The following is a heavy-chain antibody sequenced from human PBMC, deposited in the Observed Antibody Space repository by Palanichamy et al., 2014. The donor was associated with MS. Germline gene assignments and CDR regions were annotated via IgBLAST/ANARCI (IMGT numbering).Heavy chain of an antibody. CDR1: GGTFSSSG. Sequence: QVHLVQSGAEVKKPGSSVKVSCQTSGGTFSSSGIHWVRQAPGQGLEWAGRITPFFEIVKYAQEFQGRVTITADKSTNTAYMELTSLRSDDTAVYYCAKVDDYSDNFLDYWGPGTLVAVSS. CDR3: AKVDDYSDNFLDY. V-gene: IGHV1-69*04. D-gene: IGHD4-17*01. J-gene: IGHJ4*02. CDR2: ITPFFEIV.